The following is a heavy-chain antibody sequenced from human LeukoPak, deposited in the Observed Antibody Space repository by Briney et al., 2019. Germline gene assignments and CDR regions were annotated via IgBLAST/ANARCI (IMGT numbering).Heavy chain of an antibody. J-gene: IGHJ4*02. D-gene: IGHD2-2*01. CDR1: GGSLSSSSYY. V-gene: IGHV4-39*01. CDR3: ARPSKYCSSTSCYYYFDY. Sequence: SETLSLTCTVSGGSLSSSSYYWGCIRQPPGKGLEWGGSIYYSGRTYSNPSLKSRVTISVDTSKNQFPLTLSSVTDAGTAVYYCARPSKYCSSTSCYYYFDYGGQGTLVTVSS. CDR2: IYYSGRT.